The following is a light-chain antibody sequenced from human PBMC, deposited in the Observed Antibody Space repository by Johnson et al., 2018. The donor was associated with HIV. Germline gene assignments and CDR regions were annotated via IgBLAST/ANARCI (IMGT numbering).Light chain of an antibody. Sequence: QSVLTHPPSVSAAPGQKVTISCSGSSSNIRNNYVSWYQQLPGTAPKLLIYENNKRPSGIPDRFSGSKSGTSATLGITGLQTGDEADYYCGTWDSSLSAGVFGTGTQVTVL. CDR1: SSNIRNNY. CDR3: GTWDSSLSAGV. V-gene: IGLV1-51*02. J-gene: IGLJ1*01. CDR2: ENN.